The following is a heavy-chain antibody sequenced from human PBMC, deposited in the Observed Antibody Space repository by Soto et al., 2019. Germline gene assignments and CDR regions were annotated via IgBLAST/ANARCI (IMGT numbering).Heavy chain of an antibody. D-gene: IGHD3-10*01. Sequence: EVQLVESGGGLVQPGGSLRLSCAASGFTFSSYWMSWVRQAPGKGLEWVANIKQDGSEKYYVDSVKGRFTISRDNAKNALYLQMNSLRAEDTAVYYCARGVSLLWFGELFGAFDIWGQGTMVTVSS. CDR2: IKQDGSEK. CDR1: GFTFSSYW. V-gene: IGHV3-7*01. J-gene: IGHJ3*02. CDR3: ARGVSLLWFGELFGAFDI.